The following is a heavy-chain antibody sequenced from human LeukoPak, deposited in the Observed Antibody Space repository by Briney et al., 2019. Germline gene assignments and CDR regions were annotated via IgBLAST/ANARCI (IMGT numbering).Heavy chain of an antibody. V-gene: IGHV3-23*01. CDR2: ISGDGGST. D-gene: IGHD6-19*01. CDR1: GFTFSSYA. CDR3: AKSGSRDWDYFEY. J-gene: IGHJ4*02. Sequence: GGSLRLSCAVSGFTFSSYAMNWVRQAPGKGLEWVSTISGDGGSTHYADSVKGRFTISRANSKNRLFLQMNSLRAEDTAVYYCAKSGSRDWDYFEYWGQGTLVTASS.